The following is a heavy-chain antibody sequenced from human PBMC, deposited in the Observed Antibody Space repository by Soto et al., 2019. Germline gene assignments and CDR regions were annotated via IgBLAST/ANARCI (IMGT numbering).Heavy chain of an antibody. CDR2: ISYDGSNK. Sequence: QVQLVESGGGVVQPGRSLRLSCAASGFTFSSYGMHWVRQAPGKGLEWVAVISYDGSNKYYADSVKGRFTISRDNSKNTLYLQMNSLRAEDTAVYYCWFDGSDDYYGMDVWGQGTTVTVSS. D-gene: IGHD3-10*01. CDR3: WFDGSDDYYGMDV. J-gene: IGHJ6*02. V-gene: IGHV3-30*03. CDR1: GFTFSSYG.